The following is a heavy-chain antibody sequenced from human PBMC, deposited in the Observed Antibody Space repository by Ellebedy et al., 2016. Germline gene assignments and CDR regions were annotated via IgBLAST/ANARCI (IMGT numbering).Heavy chain of an antibody. Sequence: SVKVSXKTSGFTFSNSAVQWVRQARGQGLEWIGWIVLGSGNTEYAQNFQQRVIISRDLSTNTAYMELSSLRSEDTAIYYCAAIPNLYDIFTGYFFNIWGQGTMVAVSS. D-gene: IGHD3-9*01. CDR3: AAIPNLYDIFTGYFFNI. J-gene: IGHJ3*02. CDR1: GFTFSNSA. V-gene: IGHV1-58*01. CDR2: IVLGSGNT.